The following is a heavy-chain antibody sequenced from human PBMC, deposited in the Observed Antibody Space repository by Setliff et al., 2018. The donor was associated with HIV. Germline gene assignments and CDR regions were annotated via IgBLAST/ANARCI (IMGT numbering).Heavy chain of an antibody. V-gene: IGHV4-38-2*01. D-gene: IGHD1-7*01. CDR2: VFHSGTT. CDR1: GYSIGSGYY. CDR3: ARIGGTVVGGDNFDY. J-gene: IGHJ4*02. Sequence: ETLSLTCVVSGYSIGSGYYWGWIRRPPGKGLEWIGSVFHSGTTYYKPSLDSRVTISVDTSRNQFSLSLTSVTAADTALYYCARIGGTVVGGDNFDYWGPGILVTVSS.